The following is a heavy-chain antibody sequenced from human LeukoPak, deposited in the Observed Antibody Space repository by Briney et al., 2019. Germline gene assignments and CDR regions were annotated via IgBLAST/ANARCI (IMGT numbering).Heavy chain of an antibody. Sequence: SETLSLTCTVSGGSISSGSYYWSWIRQPAGKGLEWIGRIYTSGSTNYNPSLKSRVTISVDTSKNQFSLKLSSVTAADTAVYYCARGGDSSSSEYYYYMDVWGKGTTVTVSS. CDR3: ARGGDSSSSEYYYYMDV. D-gene: IGHD6-6*01. CDR2: IYTSGST. V-gene: IGHV4-61*02. CDR1: GGSISSGSYY. J-gene: IGHJ6*03.